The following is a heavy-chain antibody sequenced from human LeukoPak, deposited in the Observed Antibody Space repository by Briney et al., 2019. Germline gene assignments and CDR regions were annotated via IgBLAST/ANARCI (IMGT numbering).Heavy chain of an antibody. J-gene: IGHJ5*02. CDR2: INHSGST. Sequence: SETLSLTCTVSGYSITSGYYWGWIRQPPGKGLEWIGEINHSGSTNYNPSLKSRVTISVDTSKNQFSLKLSSVTAADTAVYYCARGTTVTFLYNWFDPWGQGTLVTVSS. D-gene: IGHD4-17*01. CDR1: GYSITSGYY. CDR3: ARGTTVTFLYNWFDP. V-gene: IGHV4-38-2*02.